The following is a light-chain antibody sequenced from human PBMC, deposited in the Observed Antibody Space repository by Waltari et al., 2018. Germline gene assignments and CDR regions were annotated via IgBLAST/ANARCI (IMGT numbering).Light chain of an antibody. J-gene: IGKJ2*01. V-gene: IGKV4-1*01. Sequence: DIVMTQSPDSLTASLGERATINCKSSRNILYSSNNKNHLAWYQQKPGHPPKLLIYWASTRESGVPDRFSGSGSVTDFTLTISSLQPEDVAVYYCQQYYTTPPYTFGQGTKLEIK. CDR3: QQYYTTPPYT. CDR1: RNILYSSNNKNH. CDR2: WAS.